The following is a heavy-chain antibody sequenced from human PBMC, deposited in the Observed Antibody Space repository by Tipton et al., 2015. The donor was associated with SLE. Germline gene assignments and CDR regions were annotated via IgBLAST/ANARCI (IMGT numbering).Heavy chain of an antibody. Sequence: GSLRLSCAASGFTFDDYGMSWVRQVPGKGLEWVSGINWNGGSTGYADSVKGRFTISRDNAKNSLYLQMNSLRAEDTALYYCAKDVGTGDSRGYYDSYYYMDVWGKGTTVTVSS. CDR2: INWNGGST. V-gene: IGHV3-20*04. D-gene: IGHD3-22*01. CDR3: AKDVGTGDSRGYYDSYYYMDV. CDR1: GFTFDDYG. J-gene: IGHJ6*03.